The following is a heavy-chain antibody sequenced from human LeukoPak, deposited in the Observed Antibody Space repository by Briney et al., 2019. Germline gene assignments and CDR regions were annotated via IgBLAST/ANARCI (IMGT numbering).Heavy chain of an antibody. CDR1: GFTFRGCS. CDR2: MREDGSNE. V-gene: IGHV3-7*01. CDR3: ARDWFGAKDF. D-gene: IGHD3-10*01. J-gene: IGHJ1*01. Sequence: PGGYLRLSGVASGFTFRGCSMIWVRQAPGNGLEWVANMREDGSNEYYGGSVKGRFTFTRDNGKNSLFLQMNSLRAEDTAVYYCARDWFGAKDFWGQGTPVTVSP.